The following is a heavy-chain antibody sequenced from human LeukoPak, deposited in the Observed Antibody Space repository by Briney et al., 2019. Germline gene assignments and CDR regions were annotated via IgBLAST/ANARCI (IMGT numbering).Heavy chain of an antibody. Sequence: SVKVSCKASGGPFSSYAISWVRQAPGQGLEWMGRIIPIFGTANYAQKFQGRVAITTDESTSTAYMELSSLRSEDTAVYYCARFNEEMGYYFDYWGQGTLVTVSS. CDR2: IIPIFGTA. D-gene: IGHD5-24*01. J-gene: IGHJ4*02. CDR1: GGPFSSYA. CDR3: ARFNEEMGYYFDY. V-gene: IGHV1-69*05.